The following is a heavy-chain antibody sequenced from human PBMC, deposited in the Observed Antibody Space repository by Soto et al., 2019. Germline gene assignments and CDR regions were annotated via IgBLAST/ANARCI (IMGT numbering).Heavy chain of an antibody. CDR2: VVVGSGNT. CDR3: VADWGYSSGWYGVFDF. Sequence: SVKVSCKASGFTFSSSAMQWVRQARGQRLEWIGWVVVGSGNTHYAQKFQERVTISRDMSTSTAYMELSSLTSEDTAVYYCVADWGYSSGWYGVFDFWGQGTLVTVSS. D-gene: IGHD6-19*01. V-gene: IGHV1-58*02. J-gene: IGHJ4*02. CDR1: GFTFSSSA.